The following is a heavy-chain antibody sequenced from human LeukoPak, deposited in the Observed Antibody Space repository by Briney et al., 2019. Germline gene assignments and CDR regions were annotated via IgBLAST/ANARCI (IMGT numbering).Heavy chain of an antibody. CDR2: INHSGST. V-gene: IGHV4-34*01. Sequence: SETLSLTCAVYGGSFSGYYWSWIRQPPGKGLEWIGEINHSGSTNYNSSLKSRVTISVDTSKNQFSLKLSSVTAADTAVYYCASRIAVAGTSWYFDLWGRGTLVTVSS. CDR3: ASRIAVAGTSWYFDL. CDR1: GGSFSGYY. J-gene: IGHJ2*01. D-gene: IGHD6-19*01.